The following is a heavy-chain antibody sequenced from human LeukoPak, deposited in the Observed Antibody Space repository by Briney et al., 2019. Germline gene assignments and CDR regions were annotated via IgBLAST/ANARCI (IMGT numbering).Heavy chain of an antibody. Sequence: PSETLSLTCAVYGGSFGGYYWSWIRQPPGKGLEWIGEINHSGSTNYNPSLKSRVTISVDTSKNQFSLKLSSVTAADTAVYYCARAGRITMIVVVDPLKWFDPWGQGTLVTVSS. CDR1: GGSFGGYY. CDR2: INHSGST. D-gene: IGHD3-22*01. J-gene: IGHJ5*02. CDR3: ARAGRITMIVVVDPLKWFDP. V-gene: IGHV4-34*01.